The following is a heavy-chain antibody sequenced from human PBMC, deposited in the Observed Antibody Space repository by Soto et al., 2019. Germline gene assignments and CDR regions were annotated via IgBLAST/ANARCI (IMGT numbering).Heavy chain of an antibody. CDR1: GYSFTIYW. CDR3: ARLHYYGSAYYYYGMDV. D-gene: IGHD3-10*01. CDR2: IYPGDSDT. V-gene: IGHV5-51*01. J-gene: IGHJ6*02. Sequence: GESLKISCKGSGYSFTIYWIGWVLQMPWKGLEWMGIIYPGDSDTRYSPSFQGQVTISADKSISTAYLQWSSLKASDTAMYYCARLHYYGSAYYYYGMDVWGQGTTVTVSS.